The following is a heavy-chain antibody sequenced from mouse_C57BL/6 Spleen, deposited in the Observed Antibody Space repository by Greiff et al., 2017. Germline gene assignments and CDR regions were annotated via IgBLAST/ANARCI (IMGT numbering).Heavy chain of an antibody. D-gene: IGHD2-10*02. J-gene: IGHJ3*01. Sequence: VQLQQSGPELVKPGASVKIPCKASGYTFTDYNMDWVKQSHGKSLEWIGDINPNNGGTIYNQKFKGKATLTVDKSSSTAYMELRSLTSEDTAVDYCSRGYCNYVKGFAYWGQGTLVTVSA. CDR2: INPNNGGT. V-gene: IGHV1-18*01. CDR1: GYTFTDYN. CDR3: SRGYCNYVKGFAY.